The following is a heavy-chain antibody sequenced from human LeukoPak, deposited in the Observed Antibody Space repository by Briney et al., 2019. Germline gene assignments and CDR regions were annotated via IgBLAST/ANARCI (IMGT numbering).Heavy chain of an antibody. CDR2: IYYSGST. CDR3: ARGLTYFYDSSGYYYLD. V-gene: IGHV4-59*01. Sequence: SETLSLTCTVSGGSISSYYWSWIRQPPGKGLEWIGDIYYSGSTDYNPSLKSRVNTSLDTSKNQFSLKLSSVTAADTAVYYCARGLTYFYDSSGYYYLDWGQGTLVTVSS. CDR1: GGSISSYY. J-gene: IGHJ4*02. D-gene: IGHD3-22*01.